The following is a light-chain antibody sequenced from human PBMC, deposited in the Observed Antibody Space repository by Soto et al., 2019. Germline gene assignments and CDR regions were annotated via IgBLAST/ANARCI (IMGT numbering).Light chain of an antibody. J-gene: IGKJ3*01. CDR3: QQYGGSPSLT. V-gene: IGKV3-20*01. CDR2: GSF. CDR1: QSVSSSY. Sequence: EIVLTQSPGTLSLSPGETATLSCRASQSVSSSYLAWYQQKPGQPPRLLIYGSFSRATGIPDRFSASGSGTDFSLPVSRLEPEDFAVYYCQQYGGSPSLTFGPGTKVYLK.